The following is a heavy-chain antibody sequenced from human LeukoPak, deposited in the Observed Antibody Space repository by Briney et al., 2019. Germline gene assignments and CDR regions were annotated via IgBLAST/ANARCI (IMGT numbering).Heavy chain of an antibody. J-gene: IGHJ5*02. Sequence: GGSLRLSCAASGIVFSNTAMNWARQSPGRGPEWVSAISGGGERTFYADSVKGRFTISRDNSKNMVYLQMNSLRADDTAIYYCGKDGGQYSSGPEFDPRGQGALVTVSS. CDR2: ISGGGERT. D-gene: IGHD6-19*01. V-gene: IGHV3-23*01. CDR3: GKDGGQYSSGPEFDP. CDR1: GIVFSNTA.